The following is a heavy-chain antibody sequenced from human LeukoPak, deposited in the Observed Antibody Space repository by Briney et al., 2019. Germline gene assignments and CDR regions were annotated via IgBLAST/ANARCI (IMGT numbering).Heavy chain of an antibody. D-gene: IGHD6-6*01. CDR2: IYNSGST. CDR3: ARVSGQLACSD. V-gene: IGHV4-59*01. Sequence: PSETLSLTCTVFDGSISNYFWSRIRQPPGKGLEWIGYIYNSGSTYYNPSLKSRVTISVDTSKNQFSLSLTSVTAADTAVYYCARVSGQLACSDWGQGTLVTVSS. J-gene: IGHJ4*02. CDR1: DGSISNYF.